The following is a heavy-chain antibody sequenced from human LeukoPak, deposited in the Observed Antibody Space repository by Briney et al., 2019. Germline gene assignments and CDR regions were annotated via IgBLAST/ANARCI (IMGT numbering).Heavy chain of an antibody. V-gene: IGHV4-30-4*02. CDR3: ARYCSGGSCYIDTFGY. Sequence: SETLSLTCTVSGGSISSGDYYWSWIRQPPGKGLEWIGYIYYSGSTYYNPSLKSRVTISVDTSKNQFSLKLSSVTAADTAVYYCARYCSGGSCYIDTFGYWGQGTLVTVSS. CDR2: IYYSGST. D-gene: IGHD2-15*01. CDR1: GGSISSGDYY. J-gene: IGHJ4*02.